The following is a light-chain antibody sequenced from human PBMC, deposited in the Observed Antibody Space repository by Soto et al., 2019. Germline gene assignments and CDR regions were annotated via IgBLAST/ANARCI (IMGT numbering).Light chain of an antibody. CDR2: GTS. J-gene: IGKJ1*01. CDR3: QQYNNWPWT. V-gene: IGKV3-15*01. CDR1: QSVSTH. Sequence: EIVMTQSPATLSVSPGEGATLSCRASQSVSTHLAWYQQIPGQAPRLLIYGTSTRAAGIPDRVSGSGSGTDFTLTISRLEPEDFAVYYCQQYNNWPWTFGQGTKVDIK.